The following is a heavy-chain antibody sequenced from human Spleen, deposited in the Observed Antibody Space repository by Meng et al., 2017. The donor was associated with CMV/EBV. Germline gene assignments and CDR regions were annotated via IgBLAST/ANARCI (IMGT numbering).Heavy chain of an antibody. J-gene: IGHJ5*02. V-gene: IGHV3-21*01. CDR3: ARVSSGTATMIRGWFGP. CDR1: GFTFSSYS. CDR2: ISSSSSYI. Sequence: GGSLRLSCAASGFTFSSYSMNWVRQAPGKGLEWVSSISSSSSYIYYADSVKGRFTISRDNAKNSLYLQMNSLRAEDTAVYYCARVSSGTATMIRGWFGPWGQGTLVTVSS. D-gene: IGHD1-14*01.